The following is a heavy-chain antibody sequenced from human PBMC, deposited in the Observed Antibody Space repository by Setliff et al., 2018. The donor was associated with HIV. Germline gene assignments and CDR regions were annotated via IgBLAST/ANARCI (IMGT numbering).Heavy chain of an antibody. CDR2: IQHSGRI. V-gene: IGHV4-34*01. Sequence: KPSETLSLTCAVYGGSFSGYCWSWIRQPPGKGLEWIGEIQHSGRINYNPSLRSRVTTSVDTSKNQFSLKLSSVTAADTAVYYCATSIAAADTFYYYYYMDVWGKGTTVTVSS. CDR1: GGSFSGYC. D-gene: IGHD6-13*01. J-gene: IGHJ6*03. CDR3: ATSIAAADTFYYYYYMDV.